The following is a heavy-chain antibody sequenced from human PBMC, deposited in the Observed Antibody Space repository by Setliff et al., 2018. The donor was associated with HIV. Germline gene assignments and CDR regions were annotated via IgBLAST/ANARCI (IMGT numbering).Heavy chain of an antibody. V-gene: IGHV1-2*02. J-gene: IGHJ4*02. CDR2: INPNSGGT. Sequence: GASVKVSCKTSGYTFDVFSIHWVRQAPGQGLEWMGWINPNSGGTNYAQKFHGRVTMTTDTSISTAYMVLSRLRSDDAAMYYCASSGGYPDYFDYWGQGTQVTVSS. CDR3: ASSGGYPDYFDY. D-gene: IGHD1-26*01. CDR1: GYTFDVFS.